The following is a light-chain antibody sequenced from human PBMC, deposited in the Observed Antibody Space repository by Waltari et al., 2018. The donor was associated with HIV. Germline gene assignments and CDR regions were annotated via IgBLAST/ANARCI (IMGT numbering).Light chain of an antibody. CDR2: AAS. V-gene: IGKV1-39*01. J-gene: IGKJ5*01. CDR3: QQSYSIPIT. CDR1: QSSSTY. Sequence: DIQMTQSPSSLSASVGDRVTITCRASQSSSTYLNWYLQKPGKAPKLLIYAASSLLSGVPSRFSGSGSGTDFTLTISSLQPEDFATYYCQQSYSIPITFGQGTRLEIK.